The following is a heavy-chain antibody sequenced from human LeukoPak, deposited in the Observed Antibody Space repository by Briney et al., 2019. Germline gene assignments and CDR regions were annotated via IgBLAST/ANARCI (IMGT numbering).Heavy chain of an antibody. CDR1: GFTIGPYA. CDR3: ATWAFYHNLDV. Sequence: GGSLRLSCTASGFTIGPYAMYWVRQGPGRGLEWVSVIKADGSGTFYADSVRGRFTTSRDNSKNSLYLQMNSLTSEDTALYYCATWAFYHNLDVWGQGTTVIVSS. D-gene: IGHD2/OR15-2a*01. CDR2: IKADGSGT. J-gene: IGHJ6*02. V-gene: IGHV3-43*02.